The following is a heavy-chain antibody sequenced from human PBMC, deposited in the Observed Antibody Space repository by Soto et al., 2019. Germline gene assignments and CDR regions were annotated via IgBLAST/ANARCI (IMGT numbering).Heavy chain of an antibody. CDR1: GLRIDCKC. Sequence: AEVSCKECGLRIDCKCLWWLHHATEKGLEWMGWISAYNGNTNYAQKLQGRVTMTTDTSTSTAYMELRGLRSDDTAVYFFARLVGRSGARVVFELWGQGSLVTVSS. CDR3: ARLVGRSGARVVFEL. CDR2: ISAYNGNT. D-gene: IGHD2-15*01. J-gene: IGHJ5*02. V-gene: IGHV1-18*01.